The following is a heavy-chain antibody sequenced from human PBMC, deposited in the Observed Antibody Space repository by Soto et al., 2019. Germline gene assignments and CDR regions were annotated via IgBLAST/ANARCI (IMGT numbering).Heavy chain of an antibody. J-gene: IGHJ4*02. CDR2: IYYSGST. D-gene: IGHD6-13*01. CDR3: ARDQVGAAAGNPFFDY. V-gene: IGHV4-61*01. CDR1: GGSVSSGSYY. Sequence: SETLSLTCTVSGGSVSSGSYYWSWIRQPPGKGLEWIGYIYYSGSTNYNPSLKSRVTISVDTSKNQFSLKLSSVTAADTAVYYCARDQVGAAAGNPFFDYWGQGTLVTVSS.